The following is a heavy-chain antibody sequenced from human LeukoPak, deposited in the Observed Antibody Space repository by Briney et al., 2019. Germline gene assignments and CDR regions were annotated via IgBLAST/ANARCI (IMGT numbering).Heavy chain of an antibody. D-gene: IGHD3-3*01. CDR3: AKDGPKLRFLEWLLRNWYFDL. CDR2: IRYDGSNK. Sequence: PGGSLRLSCAASGFTFSSYGMHWVRQAPGKGLEWVAFIRYDGSNKYYADSVKGRFTISRDSSKNTLYLQMNSLRAEDTAVYYCAKDGPKLRFLEWLLRNWYFDLWGRGTLVTVSS. V-gene: IGHV3-30*02. CDR1: GFTFSSYG. J-gene: IGHJ2*01.